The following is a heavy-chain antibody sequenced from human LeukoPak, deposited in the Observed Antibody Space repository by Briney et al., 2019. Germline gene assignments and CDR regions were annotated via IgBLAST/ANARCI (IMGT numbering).Heavy chain of an antibody. CDR3: ARPITIFGVVGDDY. V-gene: IGHV3-21*01. CDR1: GFTFSSYS. J-gene: IGHJ4*02. D-gene: IGHD3-3*01. CDR2: ISSSSSYI. Sequence: RGSLRLSCAASGFTFSSYSMNWVRQAPGKGLEWVSSISSSSSYIYYADSVKGRFTISRDNAKNSLYLQMNSLRAEDTAVYYCARPITIFGVVGDDYWGQGTLVTVSS.